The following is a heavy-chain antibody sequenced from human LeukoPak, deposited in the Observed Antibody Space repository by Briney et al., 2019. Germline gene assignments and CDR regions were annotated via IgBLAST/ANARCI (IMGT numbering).Heavy chain of an antibody. CDR2: ISAGGTPV. J-gene: IGHJ4*02. CDR3: ARDFRSSSWYIGDY. V-gene: IGHV3-48*01. D-gene: IGHD6-13*01. CDR1: GFTFSSYS. Sequence: GGSLRLSCAASGFTFSSYSMNWVRLAPGKGLEWISYISAGGTPVYYADSVEGRFTVSRDNEKNSLYLQLNSQRADDTAVYYCARDFRSSSWYIGDYWGQGAQVTVSP.